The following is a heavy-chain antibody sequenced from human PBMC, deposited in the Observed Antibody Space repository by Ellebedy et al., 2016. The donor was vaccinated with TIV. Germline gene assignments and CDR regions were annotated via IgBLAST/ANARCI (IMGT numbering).Heavy chain of an antibody. CDR3: ARREGARVGWFDP. Sequence: MPSETLFLTCTVSGGSISSNYWGWIRRPPGKGLEWIGTISYSGNTYYNASLKSRVTMSTDTSKNQFSLKLNSVTAADTAVYYCARREGARVGWFDPWGQGTLVTVSS. J-gene: IGHJ5*02. CDR1: GGSISSNY. V-gene: IGHV4-59*04. D-gene: IGHD1-26*01. CDR2: ISYSGNT.